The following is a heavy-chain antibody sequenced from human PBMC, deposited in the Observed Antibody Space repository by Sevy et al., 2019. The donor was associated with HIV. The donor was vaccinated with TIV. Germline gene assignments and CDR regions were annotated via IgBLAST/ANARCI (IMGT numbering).Heavy chain of an antibody. Sequence: GGSLRLSCAASGFVARSNYMSWVRQAPGKGLEWVSIIYRDGSAYSADSSPYYAASVKGRFTISRDNSKNIVFLEMNSLRVDDTAIYYCARGGVLVPDYYYGMDVWGQGTTVTVSS. D-gene: IGHD2-2*01. V-gene: IGHV3-66*01. CDR2: IYRDGSAYSADSSP. J-gene: IGHJ6*02. CDR1: GFVARSNY. CDR3: ARGGVLVPDYYYGMDV.